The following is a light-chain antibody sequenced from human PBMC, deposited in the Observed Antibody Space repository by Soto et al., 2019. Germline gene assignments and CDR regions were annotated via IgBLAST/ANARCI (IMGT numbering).Light chain of an antibody. Sequence: ETVLTQSPATLSLSPGERATLSCRASQSINPYLAWYQQKPGQAPRLLIYDASNRATGIPARFSGSGSGTDFTLTISSLEPEDFAVYYCQQRFTWPSFGPGTKVDVK. J-gene: IGKJ3*01. V-gene: IGKV3-11*01. CDR1: QSINPY. CDR2: DAS. CDR3: QQRFTWPS.